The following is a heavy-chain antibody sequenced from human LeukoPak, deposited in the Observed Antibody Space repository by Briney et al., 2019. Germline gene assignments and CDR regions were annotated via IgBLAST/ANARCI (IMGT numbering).Heavy chain of an antibody. Sequence: ASVKVSCKASGYTFTGYYMHWVRQAPGQGLEWMGRINPNSGGTNYAQKFQGRVTMTRDTSISTAYMELSRLRSDDTAVYYCARVHSSWSWATFDYWGQGTLVTVSS. D-gene: IGHD6-6*01. CDR2: INPNSGGT. J-gene: IGHJ4*02. V-gene: IGHV1-2*06. CDR3: ARVHSSWSWATFDY. CDR1: GYTFTGYY.